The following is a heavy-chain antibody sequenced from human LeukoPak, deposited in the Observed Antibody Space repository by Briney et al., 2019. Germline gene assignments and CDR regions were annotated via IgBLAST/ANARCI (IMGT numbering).Heavy chain of an antibody. Sequence: PGGSLRLSCAASGFSFSSYAMSWVRQAPGKGLEWVSAISGSGGNTYYADSVRGRFTISRDNSKNTLCLQMNGLRAEDTAIYYCAKVSWANYFDYWGQGTLVTVSS. V-gene: IGHV3-23*01. CDR3: AKVSWANYFDY. CDR2: ISGSGGNT. J-gene: IGHJ4*02. CDR1: GFSFSSYA. D-gene: IGHD6-13*01.